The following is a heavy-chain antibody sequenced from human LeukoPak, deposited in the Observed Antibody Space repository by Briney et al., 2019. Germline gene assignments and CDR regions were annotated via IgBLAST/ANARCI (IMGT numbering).Heavy chain of an antibody. Sequence: PGGSLRLSCAASGFTFSNAWMSRVRQAPGKGLEWVGRIKSKTDGGTTDYAAPVKGRFTISRDDSKNTLYLQMNSLKTEDTAVYYCTTEYYYDSSGFLGFDYWGQGTLVTVSS. CDR2: IKSKTDGGTT. CDR1: GFTFSNAW. D-gene: IGHD3-22*01. J-gene: IGHJ4*02. CDR3: TTEYYYDSSGFLGFDY. V-gene: IGHV3-15*01.